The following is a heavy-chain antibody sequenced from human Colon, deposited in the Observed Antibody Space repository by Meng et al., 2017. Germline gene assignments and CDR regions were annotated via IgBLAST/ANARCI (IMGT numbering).Heavy chain of an antibody. CDR3: ARDGLLEMFSFDS. CDR2: INPNGGST. D-gene: IGHD3-10*02. V-gene: IGHV1-46*01. CDR1: GYSFTNYY. J-gene: IGHJ4*02. Sequence: ASVKVSCKTSGYSFTNYYLHWLRQAPGQGPEWMGIINPNGGSTTYAQKFQGRVTMTGDTSTSTVYMELNSLRSADTAMYYCARDGLLEMFSFDSWGQGTLVTVSS.